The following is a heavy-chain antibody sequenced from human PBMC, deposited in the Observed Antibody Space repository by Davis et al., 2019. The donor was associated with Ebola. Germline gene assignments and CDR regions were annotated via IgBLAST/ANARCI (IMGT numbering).Heavy chain of an antibody. CDR1: GYTFTSYY. J-gene: IGHJ4*02. D-gene: IGHD1-14*01. V-gene: IGHV1-46*01. CDR3: TIGGTTGGFDY. Sequence: AASVKVSCKASGYTFTSYYMHWVRQAPGQGLEWMGIINPSDGSTSYAQKFQGRVSMTDDTSTDTTYMELSSLRSEDTAVYYCTIGGTTGGFDYWGQGTRVTVSS. CDR2: INPSDGST.